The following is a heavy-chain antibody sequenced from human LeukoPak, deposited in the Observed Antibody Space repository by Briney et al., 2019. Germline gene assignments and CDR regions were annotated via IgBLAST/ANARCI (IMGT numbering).Heavy chain of an antibody. CDR1: GYTLTELS. V-gene: IGHV1-24*01. Sequence: ASVKVSCKVSGYTLTELSMHWVRQAPGKGLEWMGGFDPEDGGTIYAQKFQGRVTMTEDTSTDTAYMELSSLRSEDTAVYYCATTYDSSGLFDYWGQGTLVTVSS. J-gene: IGHJ4*02. CDR2: FDPEDGGT. D-gene: IGHD3-22*01. CDR3: ATTYDSSGLFDY.